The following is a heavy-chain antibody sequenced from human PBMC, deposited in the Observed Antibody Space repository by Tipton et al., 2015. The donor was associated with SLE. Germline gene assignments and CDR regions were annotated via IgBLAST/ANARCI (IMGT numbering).Heavy chain of an antibody. J-gene: IGHJ3*02. CDR2: ISYDGRT. V-gene: IGHV4-31*03. CDR1: NGSISSAGYY. D-gene: IGHD7-27*01. CDR3: ARGPNWGLDDAFDI. Sequence: LRLSCTVSNGSISSAGYYWSWIRQHPGKGLEWIGFISYDGRTKYNPSLKSRVTISLDTSKTQFFLRLSSVTAADTAVYFCARGPNWGLDDAFDIWGQGTMVSVSS.